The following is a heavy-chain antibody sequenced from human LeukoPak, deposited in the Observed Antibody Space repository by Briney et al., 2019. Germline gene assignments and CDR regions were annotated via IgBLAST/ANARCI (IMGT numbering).Heavy chain of an antibody. V-gene: IGHV4-4*07. CDR3: ARVYSGYDLPGSLANYYFDY. Sequence: PSETLSLTCTVSGGSISSYYWSWIRQPAGKELDGMGRFYGGGSTDYNPSLKSRVTMSVDTSKNQFSLKLSSVTAADTAVYYCARVYSGYDLPGSLANYYFDYWGQGTLVTVSS. D-gene: IGHD5-12*01. CDR1: GGSISSYY. J-gene: IGHJ4*02. CDR2: FYGGGST.